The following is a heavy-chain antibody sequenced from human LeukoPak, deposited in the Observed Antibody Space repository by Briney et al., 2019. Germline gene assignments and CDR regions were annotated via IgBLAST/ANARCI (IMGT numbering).Heavy chain of an antibody. CDR2: IIPIFGTA. Sequence: SVKVSCKASGGTFSSYAISWVRQAPGQGLEWMGGIIPIFGTANYAQKLQGRVTMTTDTSTSTAYMELRSLRSDDTAVYYCARVETTTPDRWFDPWDQGTLVTVSS. CDR1: GGTFSSYA. J-gene: IGHJ5*02. V-gene: IGHV1-69*05. CDR3: ARVETTTPDRWFDP. D-gene: IGHD4-11*01.